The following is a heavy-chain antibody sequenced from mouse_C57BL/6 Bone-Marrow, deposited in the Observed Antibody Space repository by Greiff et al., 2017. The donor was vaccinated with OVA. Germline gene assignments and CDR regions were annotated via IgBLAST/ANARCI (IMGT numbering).Heavy chain of an antibody. V-gene: IGHV1-9*01. D-gene: IGHD1-1*01. J-gene: IGHJ2*01. Sequence: VKVVESGAELMKPGASVKLSCKATGYTFTGYWIEWVKQRPGHGLEWIGEILPGSGSTNYNEKFKGKATFTADTSSNTAYMQLSSLTTEDSAIYYGARGDYYGSSYAYFDYWGKGTTLTVSS. CDR3: ARGDYYGSSYAYFDY. CDR1: GYTFTGYW. CDR2: ILPGSGST.